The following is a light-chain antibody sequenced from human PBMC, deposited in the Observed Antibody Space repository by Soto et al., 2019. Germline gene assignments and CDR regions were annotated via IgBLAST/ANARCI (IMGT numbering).Light chain of an antibody. J-gene: IGLJ2*01. Sequence: QSVLTQPPSASGTPGQRGSISCSGARSNIAVNSVDWYQQLPGTAPKVLIYANNQRPSGVPDRFSGSKSGTSASLAINGLQSDDEAHYFCAAWDDRLNGLVFGGGTQLTVL. V-gene: IGLV1-44*01. CDR1: RSNIAVNS. CDR3: AAWDDRLNGLV. CDR2: ANN.